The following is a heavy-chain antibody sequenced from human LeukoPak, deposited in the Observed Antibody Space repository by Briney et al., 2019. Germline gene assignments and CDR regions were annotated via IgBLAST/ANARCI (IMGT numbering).Heavy chain of an antibody. D-gene: IGHD5-12*01. CDR3: ARHQDSGYDLRDAFDI. J-gene: IGHJ3*02. CDR1: GGSINSYY. Sequence: PSETLSLTCTVSGGSINSYYWSWIRQPPGKGLEWFGYLYYSGSTNYNPSLKSRVTISVDTSKTQFSLKLSSVTAADTAVYYCARHQDSGYDLRDAFDIWGQGTMVNVSS. CDR2: LYYSGST. V-gene: IGHV4-59*08.